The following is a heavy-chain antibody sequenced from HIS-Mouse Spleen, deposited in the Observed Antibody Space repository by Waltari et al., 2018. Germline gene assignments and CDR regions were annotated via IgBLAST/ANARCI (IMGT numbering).Heavy chain of an antibody. Sequence: QLQLQESGPGLVKPSETLSLTCTVSGGSISSSSYYWGWHRQPPGKGLEWIGSICYSGSTYYNPSLKSRVTISVDTSKNQFSLKLSSVTAADTAVYYCAREFGLLPPISSRDYDAFDIWGQGTMVTVSS. D-gene: IGHD3-10*01. J-gene: IGHJ3*02. CDR2: ICYSGST. V-gene: IGHV4-39*07. CDR1: GGSISSSSYY. CDR3: AREFGLLPPISSRDYDAFDI.